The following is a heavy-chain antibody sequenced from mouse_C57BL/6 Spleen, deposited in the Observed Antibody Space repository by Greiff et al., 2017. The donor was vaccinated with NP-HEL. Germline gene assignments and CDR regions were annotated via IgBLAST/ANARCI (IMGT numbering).Heavy chain of an antibody. Sequence: EVQLQQSGPELVKPGASVKISCKASGYSFTGYYMNWVKQSPEKSLEWIGEINPSTGGTTYNQKFKAKATLTVDKSSSTAYMQLKSLTSEDSAVYYCARKTGPYYFDYWGQGTTLTVSS. V-gene: IGHV1-42*01. CDR3: ARKTGPYYFDY. D-gene: IGHD4-1*01. CDR2: INPSTGGT. J-gene: IGHJ2*01. CDR1: GYSFTGYY.